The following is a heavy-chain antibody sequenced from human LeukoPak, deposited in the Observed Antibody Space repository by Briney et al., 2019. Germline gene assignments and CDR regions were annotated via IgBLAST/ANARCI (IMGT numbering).Heavy chain of an antibody. J-gene: IGHJ4*02. D-gene: IGHD4-11*01. CDR3: ARGVDYSNYFDY. CDR2: IYHSGST. V-gene: IGHV4-30-2*01. Sequence: SQTLSLTCAVSGGSISSGGYSWSWIRQPPGKGLEWIGYIYHSGSTYYNPPLKSRVTISVDRSKNQFSLKLSSVIAADTAVYYCARGVDYSNYFDYWGQGTLVTVSS. CDR1: GGSISSGGYS.